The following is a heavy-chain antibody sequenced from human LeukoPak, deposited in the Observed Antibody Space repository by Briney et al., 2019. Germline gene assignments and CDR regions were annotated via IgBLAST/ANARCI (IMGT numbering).Heavy chain of an antibody. CDR3: AKPLGWELLHFDY. D-gene: IGHD1-26*01. V-gene: IGHV3-30*02. Sequence: GGSLRLSCAASGFTFSSYGMHWVRQAPDKGLEWVAFIRYDGSNKYYADSVKGRFTISRDNSKNTLYLQMNSLRAEDTAVYYCAKPLGWELLHFDYWGQGTLVTVSS. CDR2: IRYDGSNK. J-gene: IGHJ4*02. CDR1: GFTFSSYG.